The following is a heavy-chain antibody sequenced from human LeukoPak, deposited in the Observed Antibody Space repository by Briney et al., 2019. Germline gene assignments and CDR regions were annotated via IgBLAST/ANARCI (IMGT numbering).Heavy chain of an antibody. V-gene: IGHV1-18*01. Sequence: ASVKVSCTASGYTFASYGITWVRQAPGQGLEWMGWISGHSGNTNYVQNLQGRVTMTTDTSTSTAYMELRSLRSDDTAVYYCASGVVVIKTPDAFDIWGQGTMVTVSS. CDR3: ASGVVVIKTPDAFDI. CDR2: ISGHSGNT. D-gene: IGHD3-22*01. J-gene: IGHJ3*02. CDR1: GYTFASYG.